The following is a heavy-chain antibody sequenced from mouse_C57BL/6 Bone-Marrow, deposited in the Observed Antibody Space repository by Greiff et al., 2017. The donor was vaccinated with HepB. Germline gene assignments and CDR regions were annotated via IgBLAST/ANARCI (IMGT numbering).Heavy chain of an antibody. D-gene: IGHD3-3*01. V-gene: IGHV5-4*03. CDR3: LRGCLGGFAY. J-gene: IGHJ3*01. CDR2: ISDGGSYT. Sequence: EVKLVDSGGGLVKPGGSLKLSCAASGFTFSSYAMSWVRQTPEKRLEWVATISDGGSYTYYPDNVKGRFTISRDNAKNNLYLQMSHLKSEDTAMYYCLRGCLGGFAYWGQGTLVTVSA. CDR1: GFTFSSYA.